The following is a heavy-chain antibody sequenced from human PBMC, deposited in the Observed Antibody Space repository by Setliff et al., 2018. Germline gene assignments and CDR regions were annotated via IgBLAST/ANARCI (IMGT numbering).Heavy chain of an antibody. J-gene: IGHJ6*03. V-gene: IGHV4-39*01. CDR1: GGSLRSNF. Sequence: LSLTCTVSGGSLRSNFWGWIRQPPGKGLEWMGSIFYTGSTYYSPSLKSRVTMSIDTSKNQFSLNLNSVTAADTAVYYCARQPYSTTYYYYYYYMDVWGKGTTVTVSS. CDR2: IFYTGST. CDR3: ARQPYSTTYYYYYYYMDV. D-gene: IGHD6-13*01.